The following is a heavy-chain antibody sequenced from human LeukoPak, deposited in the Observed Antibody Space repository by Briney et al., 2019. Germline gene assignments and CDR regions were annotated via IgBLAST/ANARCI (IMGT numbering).Heavy chain of an antibody. J-gene: IGHJ5*02. Sequence: GESLKISCKGSGYSFTSYGVSWVRQAPGQGLEWMGWISAYNGNTNYAQKLQGRVTMTTDTSTSTAYMELRSLRSDDTAVYYCARVDYYDSSGSQPWGQGTLVTVSS. CDR3: ARVDYYDSSGSQP. D-gene: IGHD3-22*01. CDR2: ISAYNGNT. CDR1: GYSFTSYG. V-gene: IGHV1-18*01.